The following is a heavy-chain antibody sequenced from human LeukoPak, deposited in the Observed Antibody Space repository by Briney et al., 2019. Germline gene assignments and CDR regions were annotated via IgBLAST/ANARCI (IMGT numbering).Heavy chain of an antibody. Sequence: AGGSLRLSCAASGLNFSSYAMSWVRQAPGKGLEWVSAISGSGGSTYYADSVKGRFTISRDNSKNTLYLRMNSLRAEDTAVYYCASRIAAAGTRAFDIWGQGTMVTVSS. CDR1: GLNFSSYA. V-gene: IGHV3-23*01. CDR2: ISGSGGST. J-gene: IGHJ3*02. CDR3: ASRIAAAGTRAFDI. D-gene: IGHD6-13*01.